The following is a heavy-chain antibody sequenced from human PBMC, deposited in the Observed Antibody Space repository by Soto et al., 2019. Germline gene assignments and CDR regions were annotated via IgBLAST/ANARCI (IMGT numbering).Heavy chain of an antibody. V-gene: IGHV3-72*01. J-gene: IGHJ4*02. CDR1: GFTFGDHY. CDR2: SRDKAHGYST. D-gene: IGHD3-22*01. Sequence: EVQLVESGGGVVQPGGSLRLSCAGSGFTFGDHYIDWVRQAPGKGLEWVGRSRDKAHGYSTAYAASVKVRFTTSRDDSKNSVYLQQNSLKTEDTSVDYCVRATYSADSSGYTRGFDYWGQGTLVTVSS. CDR3: VRATYSADSSGYTRGFDY.